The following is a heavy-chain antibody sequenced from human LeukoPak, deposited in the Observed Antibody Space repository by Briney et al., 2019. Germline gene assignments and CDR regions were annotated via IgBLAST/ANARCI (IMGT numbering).Heavy chain of an antibody. CDR2: ISYDGSNK. Sequence: SGRSLRLSCAASGFTFSSYGMHWVRQAPGKGLEWVAVISYDGSNKYYADSVKGRFTISRDNSKNTLYLQMNSLRAEDTAVYYCAKMSPPGIAVAANMPYYHYYYGMDVWGQGTTVTVSS. J-gene: IGHJ6*02. CDR3: AKMSPPGIAVAANMPYYHYYYGMDV. V-gene: IGHV3-30*18. D-gene: IGHD6-19*01. CDR1: GFTFSSYG.